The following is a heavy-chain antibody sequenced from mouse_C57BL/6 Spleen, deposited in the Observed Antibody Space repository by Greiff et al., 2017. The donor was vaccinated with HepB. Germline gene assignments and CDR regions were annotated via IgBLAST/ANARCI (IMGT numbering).Heavy chain of an antibody. CDR2: IYPGDGDT. Sequence: VQLQQSGPELVKPGASVKISCKASGYAFSSSWMNWVKQRPGKGLEWIGRIYPGDGDTNYNGKFKGKATLTADKSSSTAYMQLSSLTSEDSAVYCRARGYGSSWYFDVWGTGTTVTVSS. V-gene: IGHV1-82*01. CDR1: GYAFSSSW. CDR3: ARGYGSSWYFDV. J-gene: IGHJ1*03. D-gene: IGHD1-1*01.